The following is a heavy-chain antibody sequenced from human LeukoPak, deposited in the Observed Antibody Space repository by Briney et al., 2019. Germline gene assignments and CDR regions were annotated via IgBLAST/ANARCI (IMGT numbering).Heavy chain of an antibody. CDR1: GFTFSSAW. J-gene: IGHJ4*02. Sequence: GGSLRLSCTASGFTFSSAWMTWVRQAPGKGLEWIGRILKNSDGGTTQYAAPVKGRFTISRDDSKNTLYLQMNSLNTDDTAVYFCTTYYDGRGDHWGQGTLVTVSS. D-gene: IGHD4-23*01. V-gene: IGHV3-15*01. CDR3: TTYYDGRGDH. CDR2: ILKNSDGGTT.